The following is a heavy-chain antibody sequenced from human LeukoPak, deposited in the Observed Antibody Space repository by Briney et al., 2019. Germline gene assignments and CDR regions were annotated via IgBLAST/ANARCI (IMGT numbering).Heavy chain of an antibody. D-gene: IGHD6-19*01. J-gene: IGHJ4*02. Sequence: GGSLRLSCVASGFIFSTYAMKWVRQAPGKGVEWVSTISSTICTTYYAHSVKGRFTISRDNSKNTLDFQMNSLTVEDTAIYYCAKGRGISVAAGSYFFDSWGQGALVTVSS. V-gene: IGHV3-23*01. CDR1: GFIFSTYA. CDR2: ISSTICTT. CDR3: AKGRGISVAAGSYFFDS.